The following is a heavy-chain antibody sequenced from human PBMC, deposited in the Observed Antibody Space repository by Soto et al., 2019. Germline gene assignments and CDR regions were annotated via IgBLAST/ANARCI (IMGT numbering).Heavy chain of an antibody. D-gene: IGHD3-16*02. CDR2: IIPIFGTA. J-gene: IGHJ3*02. Sequence: QVQLVQSGAEVKKPGSSVKVSCKASGGTFSSYAISWVRQAPGQGLEWMGGIIPIFGTANYAQKFQGRVTITADESTSTADMELRSLGTEDTAVYYCARDRYVWGRYRSRAFDIWGQGTMVTVSS. CDR3: ARDRYVWGRYRSRAFDI. V-gene: IGHV1-69*12. CDR1: GGTFSSYA.